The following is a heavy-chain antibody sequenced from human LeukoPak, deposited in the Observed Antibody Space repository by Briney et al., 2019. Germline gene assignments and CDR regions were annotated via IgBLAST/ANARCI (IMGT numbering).Heavy chain of an antibody. J-gene: IGHJ5*02. D-gene: IGHD2-15*01. CDR2: IYYSGST. V-gene: IGHV4-30-4*01. Sequence: SETLSLTCAVSGGSISSSNWWGWVRQPPGKGLEWIGYIYYSGSTYYNPSLKSRVTISVDTSKNQFSLKLSSVTAADTAVYYCARDHQYSLNHWGQGTLVTVSS. CDR1: GGSISSSNW. CDR3: ARDHQYSLNH.